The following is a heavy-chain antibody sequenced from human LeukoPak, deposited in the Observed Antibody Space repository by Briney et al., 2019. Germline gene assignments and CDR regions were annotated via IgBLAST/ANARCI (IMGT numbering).Heavy chain of an antibody. V-gene: IGHV1-2*02. CDR1: GYTFTGYY. J-gene: IGHJ5*02. Sequence: ASVKVSCKASGYTFTGYYVHWVRQAPGQGLEWMGWINPNNGVTSYAQKFQGRVTMTRDTSINTAYTEVSRLRSDDTAVYYCARGPTSFDPWGQGTLVTVSS. CDR3: ARGPTSFDP. CDR2: INPNNGVT.